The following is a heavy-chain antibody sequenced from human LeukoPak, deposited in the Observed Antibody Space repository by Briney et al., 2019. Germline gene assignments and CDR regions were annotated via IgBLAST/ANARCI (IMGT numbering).Heavy chain of an antibody. V-gene: IGHV3-21*06. J-gene: IGHJ6*03. D-gene: IGHD6-13*01. Sequence: GGSLRLSCAASGFTFSSSTMNWVRQAPGKGLEWVSSISGGSIYIYYADSVKGRFTISRDNGKNSLYLQMNSLRAEDTAVYYCASDKTAQLDNYYYYMDVWGKGTTVTISS. CDR3: ASDKTAQLDNYYYYMDV. CDR2: ISGGSIYI. CDR1: GFTFSSST.